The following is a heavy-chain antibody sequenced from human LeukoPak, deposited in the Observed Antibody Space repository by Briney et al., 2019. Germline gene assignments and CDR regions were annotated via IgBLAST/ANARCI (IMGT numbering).Heavy chain of an antibody. Sequence: PSETLSLTCTVSGGSISSSSYHWGWIRQPPGKGLEWIGGIYYSGSTYYNPSLKSRVTISVDTSKNQFSLKLSSVTAADTAVYYCAKKYSTGLDPWGQGTLVTVSS. D-gene: IGHD1-26*01. CDR3: AKKYSTGLDP. CDR1: GGSISSSSYH. CDR2: IYYSGST. J-gene: IGHJ5*02. V-gene: IGHV4-39*07.